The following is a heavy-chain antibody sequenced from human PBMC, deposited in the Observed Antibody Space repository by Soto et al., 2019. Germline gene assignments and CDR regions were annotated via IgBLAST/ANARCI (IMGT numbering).Heavy chain of an antibody. D-gene: IGHD2-2*01. CDR2: VNPGGIT. CDR3: GRVGIKMASQSFDY. CDR1: GGSLSGYY. V-gene: IGHV4-34*01. Sequence: PSETLSLTCTVYGGSLSGYYWTWIRQPPGKGLEWIGEVNPGGITNYSPSVKSRLKISLDTSKKEVSLEMTSVTAADTAVYYCGRVGIKMASQSFDYWGQGTLVTVSS. J-gene: IGHJ4*02.